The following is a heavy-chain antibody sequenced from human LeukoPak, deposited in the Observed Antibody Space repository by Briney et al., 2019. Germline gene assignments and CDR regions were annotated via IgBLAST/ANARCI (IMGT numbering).Heavy chain of an antibody. D-gene: IGHD3-16*02. CDR2: IYYSGST. CDR1: GGSISSGGYY. V-gene: IGHV4-31*03. CDR3: ARTRTLRLGELSSFDY. J-gene: IGHJ4*02. Sequence: SSETLSLTCTVSGGSISSGGYYWSWIRQHPGKGLEWIGYIYYSGSTYYNPSLKSRVTISVDTSKNQFSLKLSSVTAADTAVYYCARTRTLRLGELSSFDYWGQGTLVTVSS.